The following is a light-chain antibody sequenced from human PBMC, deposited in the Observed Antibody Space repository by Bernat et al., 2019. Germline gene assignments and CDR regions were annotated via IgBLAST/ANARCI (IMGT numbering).Light chain of an antibody. CDR3: QSYDSSLSARDVV. Sequence: QSVLTQPPSVSGAPGQRVTISCTGSSSNIGAGYDVHWYQQLPGTAPKLLIYGNSNRPSGVPDRFPGSKSGTSASLAITGLQAEDEADYYCQSYDSSLSARDVVFGGGTKLTVL. CDR2: GNS. CDR1: SSNIGAGYD. V-gene: IGLV1-40*01. J-gene: IGLJ2*01.